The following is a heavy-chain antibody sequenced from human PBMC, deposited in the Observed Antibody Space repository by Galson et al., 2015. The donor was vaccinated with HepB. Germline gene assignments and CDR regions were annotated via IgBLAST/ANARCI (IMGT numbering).Heavy chain of an antibody. D-gene: IGHD2-15*01. CDR2: IYYSGST. CDR3: ARRRRYCSGGSCYYWFDP. Sequence: ETLSLTCTVSGGSISSYYWSWIRQPPGEGLEWIGYIYYSGSTNYNPSLKSRVTISVDTSKNQFSLKLSSVTAADTAVYYCARRRRYCSGGSCYYWFDPWGQGTLVTVSS. CDR1: GGSISSYY. J-gene: IGHJ5*02. V-gene: IGHV4-59*08.